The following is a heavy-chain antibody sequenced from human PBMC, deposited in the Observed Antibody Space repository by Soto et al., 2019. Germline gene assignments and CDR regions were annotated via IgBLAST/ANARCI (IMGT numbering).Heavy chain of an antibody. CDR3: ARAETHSCYSCWYVDL. Sequence: QVQLVESGGGVVQPGRSLRLSCAASGFTFSSYAMHWVRQAPGKGLEWVAVISYDGSNKYYADSVKGRFTISRDNSKNTLYLQMKSLRAEDTAVYYCARAETHSCYSCWYVDLWGRGTLVTVSS. CDR1: GFTFSSYA. J-gene: IGHJ2*01. V-gene: IGHV3-30-3*01. CDR2: ISYDGSNK. D-gene: IGHD2-15*01.